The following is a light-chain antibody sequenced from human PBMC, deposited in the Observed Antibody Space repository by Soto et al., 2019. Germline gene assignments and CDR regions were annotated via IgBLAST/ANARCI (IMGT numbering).Light chain of an antibody. CDR3: QQYYSSPRT. Sequence: DIVMTQSPDSLAVSLGERATINCKSSQSVLYSSTNKNYLAWYQQKAGQPPKLLIYWASTRESGVPDRISGSGSGTDFTLTISSLLAEDVAVYYCQQYYSSPRTFGQGTKLEIK. J-gene: IGKJ2*01. CDR1: QSVLYSSTNKNY. V-gene: IGKV4-1*01. CDR2: WAS.